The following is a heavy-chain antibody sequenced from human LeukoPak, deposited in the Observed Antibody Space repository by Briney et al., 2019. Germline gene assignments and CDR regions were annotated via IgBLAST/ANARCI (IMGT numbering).Heavy chain of an antibody. Sequence: PSETLSLTCAVSGVSISSYYWSWTRQPATKGLEWIGRIYSSGDTYYNPSLKSRVTMSIDTSKNQFSLKLTSMTAADTAVYYCARDAYYYDTAGYYQSDQWGQGTLVIVSS. J-gene: IGHJ4*02. CDR2: IYSSGDT. V-gene: IGHV4-4*07. CDR3: ARDAYYYDTAGYYQSDQ. CDR1: GVSISSYY. D-gene: IGHD3-22*01.